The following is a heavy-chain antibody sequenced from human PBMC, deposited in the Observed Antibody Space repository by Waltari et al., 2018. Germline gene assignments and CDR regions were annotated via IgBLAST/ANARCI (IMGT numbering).Heavy chain of an antibody. CDR1: GGSISSGGYS. D-gene: IGHD2-2*02. J-gene: IGHJ5*02. CDR3: ARGGYCSSTSCYRPWFDP. V-gene: IGHV4-30-2*01. Sequence: QLQLQESGSGLVKPSQTLSLTCAVSGGSISSGGYSWSWIRQPPGKGLEWIGYIYHSWSTYYNPSLKSRVTISVDRSKNQFSLKLSSVTAADTAVYYCARGGYCSSTSCYRPWFDPWGQGTLVTVSS. CDR2: IYHSWST.